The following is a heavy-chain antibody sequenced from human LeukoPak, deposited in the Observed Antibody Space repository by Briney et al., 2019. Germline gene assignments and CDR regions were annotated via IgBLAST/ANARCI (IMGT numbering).Heavy chain of an antibody. D-gene: IGHD6-13*01. CDR2: IDPSGGST. J-gene: IGHJ4*02. V-gene: IGHV1-46*01. CDR1: GYTXTSYY. Sequence: ASVKVSCKASGYTXTSYYMHWVRQAPGQGLEWMGIIDPSGGSTSYAQKFQGRVAMTRDTSTSTVYMELSSLRSEDTAVYYCARDLPYSSSRGSYFDYWGQGTLVTVSS. CDR3: ARDLPYSSSRGSYFDY.